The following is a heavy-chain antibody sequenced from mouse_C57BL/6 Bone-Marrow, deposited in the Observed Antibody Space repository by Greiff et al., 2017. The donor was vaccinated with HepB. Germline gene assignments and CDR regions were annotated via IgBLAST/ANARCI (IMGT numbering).Heavy chain of an antibody. CDR1: GYTFTSYW. V-gene: IGHV1-69*01. D-gene: IGHD2-5*01. CDR3: ARSPYSNGFAY. CDR2: IDPSDSYT. J-gene: IGHJ3*01. Sequence: QVQLQQSGAELVMPGASVKLSCKASGYTFTSYWMHWVKQRPGQGLEWIGEIDPSDSYTNYNQKFKGKSTLTVDKSSSTAYMQLSSLTSEDSAVYYCARSPYSNGFAYWGQGTLVTVSA.